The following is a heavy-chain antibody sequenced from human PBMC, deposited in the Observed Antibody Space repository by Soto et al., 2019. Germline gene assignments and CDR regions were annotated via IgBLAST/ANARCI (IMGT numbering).Heavy chain of an antibody. D-gene: IGHD6-19*01. V-gene: IGHV3-23*01. J-gene: IGHJ4*02. Sequence: EVHLLESGGGLVQAGGSLRLSCAASGFTFSSYGMSWVRQVSGKGLEWVSPVSGSGRHTYYADSVKGRFTISRDNSKNPLYLQIDSLRAEDTAVYYCAIDRGVLGGVAGILDFWGQGTLVTVSS. CDR2: VSGSGRHT. CDR1: GFTFSSYG. CDR3: AIDRGVLGGVAGILDF.